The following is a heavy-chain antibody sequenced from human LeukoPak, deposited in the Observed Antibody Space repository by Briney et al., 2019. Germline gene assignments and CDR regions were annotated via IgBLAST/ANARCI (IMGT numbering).Heavy chain of an antibody. D-gene: IGHD1-1*01. CDR1: GFTFSSYA. CDR3: ARGPITEDGTFHSPNA. CDR2: ITERGST. V-gene: IGHV4-34*01. J-gene: IGHJ5*02. Sequence: PGGSLRLSCAASGFTFSSYAMSWIRQSPGKGLEWIGEITERGSTNYNPSLKSRVTISRDTSKNHFSLKVSSVTAADTAVYYCARGPITEDGTFHSPNAWGQGTLVTVSS.